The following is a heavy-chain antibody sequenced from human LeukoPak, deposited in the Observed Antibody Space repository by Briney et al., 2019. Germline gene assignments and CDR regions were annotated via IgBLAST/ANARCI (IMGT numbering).Heavy chain of an antibody. D-gene: IGHD1-1*01. V-gene: IGHV3-23*01. J-gene: IGHJ4*02. CDR2: ISGSGGST. CDR1: GFTFSSYA. CDR3: AKANWVSNADAVW. Sequence: GGSLRLSCAASGFTFSSYAMSWVRQAPGEGLEWVSAISGSGGSTYYADSVKGRFTLSRDDSRNTVYLQLNNLRVEDTAIYYCAKANWVSNADAVWWGQGTQVTVSS.